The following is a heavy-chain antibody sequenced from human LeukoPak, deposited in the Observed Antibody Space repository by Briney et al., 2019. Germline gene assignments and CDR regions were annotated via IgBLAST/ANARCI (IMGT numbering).Heavy chain of an antibody. V-gene: IGHV1-2*02. Sequence: GASVKVSCKASGYTFTGYYMHWARQAPGQGLEWMGWINPNTGGTNYAQKFQGRVTMTRDTSISTGYMELSRLRSDDTAMYYCARGYCGSTSCFHSYGMDVWGQGTTVTVSS. CDR1: GYTFTGYY. CDR3: ARGYCGSTSCFHSYGMDV. J-gene: IGHJ6*02. D-gene: IGHD2-2*01. CDR2: INPNTGGT.